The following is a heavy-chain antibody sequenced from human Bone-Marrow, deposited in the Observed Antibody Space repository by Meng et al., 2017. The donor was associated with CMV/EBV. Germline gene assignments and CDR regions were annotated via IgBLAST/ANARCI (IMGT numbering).Heavy chain of an antibody. CDR1: GFTFSSYD. V-gene: IGHV3-13*03. J-gene: IGHJ6*01. CDR2: IGTAGDT. Sequence: GESLKISCAACGFTFSSYDMHWVRQATGKGLEWVSAIGTAGDTYYPGSVKGQFTISRENAKNSLYLQMNSLRAGDTAVYYCARDGDWNDGGWGYYYYGMDVWGQGTTVTVSS. CDR3: ARDGDWNDGGWGYYYYGMDV. D-gene: IGHD1-1*01.